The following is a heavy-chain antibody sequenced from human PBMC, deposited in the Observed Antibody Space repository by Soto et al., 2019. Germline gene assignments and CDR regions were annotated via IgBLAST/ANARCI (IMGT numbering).Heavy chain of an antibody. CDR1: GGSVSSGSYY. CDR3: AVRHCSGGSCYSGADY. CDR2: IYYSGST. J-gene: IGHJ4*02. Sequence: SATLSLTCTVSGGSVSSGSYYWSWIRQPPGKGLEWIGYIYYSGSTNYNPSLKSRVTISVDTSKNQFSLKLSSVTAADTAVYYCAVRHCSGGSCYSGADYWGQGTLVTVSS. V-gene: IGHV4-61*01. D-gene: IGHD2-15*01.